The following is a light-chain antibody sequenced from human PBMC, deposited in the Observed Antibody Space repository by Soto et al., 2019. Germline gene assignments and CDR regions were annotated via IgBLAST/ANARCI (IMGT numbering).Light chain of an antibody. V-gene: IGKV3-20*01. Sequence: EIVLTQSPGTLSLSPGERATLSCRASQSVSSGYLAWYQQKPGQAPRLLIYGASNRATGIPDRFSGGGSGTEFTLTISSLQPDDFATYYCQQYNTYSTFGQGTRLEI. CDR3: QQYNTYST. CDR2: GAS. J-gene: IGKJ5*01. CDR1: QSVSSGY.